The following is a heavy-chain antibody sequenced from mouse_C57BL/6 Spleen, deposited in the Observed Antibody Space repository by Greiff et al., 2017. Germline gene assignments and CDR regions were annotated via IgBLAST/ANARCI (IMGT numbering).Heavy chain of an antibody. J-gene: IGHJ1*03. V-gene: IGHV1-22*01. Sequence: VQLQQSGPELVKPGASVKMSCKASGYTFTDYNMHWVKQSHGKSLEWIGYINPNNGGTSYNQKFKGKATLTVNKSSSTAYMELRSLTSEESAVYYCARRFTTVVDWYFDVWGTGTTVTVSS. CDR1: GYTFTDYN. D-gene: IGHD1-1*01. CDR3: ARRFTTVVDWYFDV. CDR2: INPNNGGT.